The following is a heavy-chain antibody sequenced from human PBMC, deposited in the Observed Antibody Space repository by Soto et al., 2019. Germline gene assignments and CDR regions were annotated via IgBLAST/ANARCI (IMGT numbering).Heavy chain of an antibody. Sequence: GGSLRLSCAASGFTFSSYAMSWVRQAPGKGLEWVSAISGSGGSTYYADSVKGRFTISRDNSKNTLYLQMNSLRAEDTAGYYCAKGKWPMIGVVLFDYWGQGTLVTVSS. CDR1: GFTFSSYA. CDR2: ISGSGGST. J-gene: IGHJ4*02. D-gene: IGHD3-22*01. CDR3: AKGKWPMIGVVLFDY. V-gene: IGHV3-23*01.